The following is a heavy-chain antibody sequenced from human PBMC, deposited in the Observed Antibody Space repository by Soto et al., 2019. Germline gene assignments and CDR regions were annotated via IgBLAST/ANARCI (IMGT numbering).Heavy chain of an antibody. V-gene: IGHV2-5*02. Sequence: QITLKESGPTLVKPTQTLTLTCTFSGFSLSTSGVGVGWIRQPPGKALEWVALIYWDDAKEYSPSLKSRLTITKETPKNQVALTMTNMDPVDTATYYCAHKGGGDRILDYWGQGTLVTVSS. CDR2: IYWDDAK. CDR1: GFSLSTSGVG. D-gene: IGHD3-16*01. CDR3: AHKGGGDRILDY. J-gene: IGHJ4*02.